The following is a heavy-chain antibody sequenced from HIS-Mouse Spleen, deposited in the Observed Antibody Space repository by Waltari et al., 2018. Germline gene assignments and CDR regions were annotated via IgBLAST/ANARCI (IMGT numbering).Heavy chain of an antibody. V-gene: IGHV4-39*07. Sequence: QLQLQESGPGLVKPSETLSLTCTVSGGSISSSSYYWGWIRQPPGKGREWIGSVYYSGGTYYNPARKSLVTSSVDTSKNQFSRKRSAVTAADTAVYYCAREIPYSSSWYDWYFDLWGRGTLVTVSS. D-gene: IGHD6-13*01. J-gene: IGHJ2*01. CDR1: GGSISSSSYY. CDR2: VYYSGGT. CDR3: AREIPYSSSWYDWYFDL.